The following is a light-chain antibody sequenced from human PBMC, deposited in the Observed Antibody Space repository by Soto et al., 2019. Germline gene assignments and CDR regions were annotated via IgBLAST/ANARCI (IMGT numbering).Light chain of an antibody. J-gene: IGKJ5*01. CDR2: DAS. CDR1: QSVSSY. CDR3: QQRSNWPIT. Sequence: PGERATLSCRTSQSVSSYFAWYQQKPGRAPRLLIYDASNRATGIPARFIGSGSATDFTLTISSLEPEDFAVYYCQQRSNWPITFGQGTRLEIK. V-gene: IGKV3-11*01.